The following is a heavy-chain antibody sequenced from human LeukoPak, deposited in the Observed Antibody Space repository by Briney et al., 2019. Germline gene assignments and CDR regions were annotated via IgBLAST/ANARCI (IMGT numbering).Heavy chain of an antibody. J-gene: IGHJ3*02. V-gene: IGHV3-21*01. CDR3: ARDLRIAAAGVDAFDI. Sequence: GGSLRLSCAASGFTFSSYSMNWVRQAPGKGLEWVSSISSSSYIYYADSVKGRFTISRDNAKNSLYLQMNSLRAEDTAVYYCARDLRIAAAGVDAFDIWGQGTMVTVSS. CDR1: GFTFSSYS. CDR2: ISSSSYI. D-gene: IGHD6-13*01.